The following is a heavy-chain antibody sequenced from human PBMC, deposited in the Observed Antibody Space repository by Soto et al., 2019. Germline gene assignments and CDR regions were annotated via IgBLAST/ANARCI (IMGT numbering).Heavy chain of an antibody. Sequence: EVQLVESGGGLVQPGGSLRLSCAASGFTFSSYWMSWVRQAPGKGLEWVANIKQDGSEKYYVDSVKGRFTISRDNAKNSLYLQMNSLRAEDTAVYYCARGIVVVVAADAEYFQHWGQGTLVTVSS. J-gene: IGHJ1*01. D-gene: IGHD2-15*01. CDR2: IKQDGSEK. V-gene: IGHV3-7*03. CDR1: GFTFSSYW. CDR3: ARGIVVVVAADAEYFQH.